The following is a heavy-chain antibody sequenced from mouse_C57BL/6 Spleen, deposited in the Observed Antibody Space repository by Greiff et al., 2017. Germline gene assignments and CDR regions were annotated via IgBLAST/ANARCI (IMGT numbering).Heavy chain of an antibody. CDR3: ARNPNWDRAMDY. Sequence: EVKLMESVAELVRPGASVKLSCTASGFNIKNTYMHWVKQRPEQGLEWIGRIDPATGNPKYAPKFQGKATITADTSSNTASLQLSSLTSEDTAIYYCARNPNWDRAMDYWGQGTSVTVSS. J-gene: IGHJ4*01. D-gene: IGHD4-1*01. CDR1: GFNIKNTY. CDR2: IDPATGNP. V-gene: IGHV14-3*01.